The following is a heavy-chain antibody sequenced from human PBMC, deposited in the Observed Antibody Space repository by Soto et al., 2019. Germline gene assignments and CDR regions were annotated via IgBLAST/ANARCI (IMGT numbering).Heavy chain of an antibody. V-gene: IGHV3-30-3*01. Sequence: SLRLSCAAAGFTFSSYAMHWVRQAPGKGLEWVSFISYDGSNKYYADSVKGRFTISRDNSKNTLYLQMNSLRAEVTAVYYCARDRSMIVVVPGYWGRGTLVTVSS. CDR3: ARDRSMIVVVPGY. J-gene: IGHJ4*02. CDR1: GFTFSSYA. CDR2: ISYDGSNK. D-gene: IGHD3-22*01.